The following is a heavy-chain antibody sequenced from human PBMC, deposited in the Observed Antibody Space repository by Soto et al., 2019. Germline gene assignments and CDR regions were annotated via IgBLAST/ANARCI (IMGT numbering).Heavy chain of an antibody. D-gene: IGHD3-10*01. J-gene: IGHJ6*02. CDR2: INTHNGNT. V-gene: IGHV1-18*01. CDR1: GYTFSTYG. CDR3: TREGSAPYYYYGMDV. Sequence: ASVKVSCKASGYTFSTYGISWVRQASGQGLEWMGWINTHNGNTNYAQNLQGRVTMTADTSTSTAYMELRSLRSDDTAVYYCTREGSAPYYYYGMDVWGQGTTVTVSS.